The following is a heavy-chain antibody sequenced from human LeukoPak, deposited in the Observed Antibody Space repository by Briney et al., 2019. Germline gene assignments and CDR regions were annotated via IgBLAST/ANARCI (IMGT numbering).Heavy chain of an antibody. V-gene: IGHV3-7*01. CDR3: ATTADTAAGPY. J-gene: IGHJ4*02. D-gene: IGHD6-13*01. CDR2: INGDGSVA. CDR1: GFSFSTFW. Sequence: GGSLRLSCAASGFSFSTFWMTRVRQAPGNGLEWVANINGDGSVAFYGDSVKGRFTISRDNAKNSLYLQMNSLRDEDTGVYYCATTADTAAGPYWGQEALVTVSS.